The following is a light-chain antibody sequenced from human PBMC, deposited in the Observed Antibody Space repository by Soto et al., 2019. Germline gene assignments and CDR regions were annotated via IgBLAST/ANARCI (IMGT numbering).Light chain of an antibody. CDR2: EVT. Sequence: QSALTQPPSASGSPGQPVTISCTGTSSDVGGYNYVSWYQQHPGKVPKLMIYEVTKRPSGVPDRFSGSKSGNTASLTVSGLQTEDEADYYCSSYAGTAYVFGTGTKVTVL. CDR1: SSDVGGYNY. J-gene: IGLJ1*01. V-gene: IGLV2-8*01. CDR3: SSYAGTAYV.